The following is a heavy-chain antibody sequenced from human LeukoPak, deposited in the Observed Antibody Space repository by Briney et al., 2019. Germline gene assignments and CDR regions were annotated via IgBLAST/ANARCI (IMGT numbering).Heavy chain of an antibody. CDR1: GGTFSSYA. V-gene: IGHV1-69*04. CDR2: IIPILGIA. D-gene: IGHD6-13*01. CDR3: ARGDKKGIAAAY. J-gene: IGHJ4*02. Sequence: ASVKVSCKASGGTFSSYAISWVRQAPGQGLEWMGRIIPILGIANYAQKFQGRVTITADKSTSTAYMELSSLRSEDTAVYYCARGDKKGIAAAYWGQGTLVTVSS.